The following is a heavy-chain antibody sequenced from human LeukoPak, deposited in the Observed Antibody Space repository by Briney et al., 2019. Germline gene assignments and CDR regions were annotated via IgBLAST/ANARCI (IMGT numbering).Heavy chain of an antibody. CDR3: ATSVVVPSGMFDY. CDR1: GFTFSNYN. V-gene: IGHV3-21*01. J-gene: IGHJ4*02. Sequence: GGSLRLSCAASGFTFSNYNMNWVRQAPGKGLEWVSSISSSSTYIYWADSLKGRFTISRDNAKNSLYLQMNSLRAEDTAVYYCATSVVVPSGMFDYWGRGTLVTVSS. D-gene: IGHD2-2*01. CDR2: ISSSSTYI.